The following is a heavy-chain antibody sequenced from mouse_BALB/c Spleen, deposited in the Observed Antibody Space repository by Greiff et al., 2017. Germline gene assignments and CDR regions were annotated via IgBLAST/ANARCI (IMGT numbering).Heavy chain of an antibody. V-gene: IGHV1-4*02. CDR2: INPSSGYT. Sequence: QVQLMQSAAELARPGASVKMSCKASGYTFTSYTLYWVKQRPGQGLEWIGYINPSSGYTEYNQKFKDKTTLTADKSSSTAYMQLSSLTSEDSAVYYCARYDYDVFAYWGQGTLVTVSA. J-gene: IGHJ3*01. CDR3: ARYDYDVFAY. D-gene: IGHD2-4*01. CDR1: GYTFTSYT.